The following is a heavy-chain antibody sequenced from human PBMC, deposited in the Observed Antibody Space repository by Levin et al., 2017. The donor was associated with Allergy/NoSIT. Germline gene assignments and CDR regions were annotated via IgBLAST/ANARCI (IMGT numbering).Heavy chain of an antibody. Sequence: SETLSLTCTVSGGSISSGGYYWSWIRQHPGKGLEWIGYIYYSGSTYYNPSLKSRVTISVDTSKNQFSLKLSSVTAADTAVYYCARSAAGPGVDAFDIWGQGTMVTVSS. V-gene: IGHV4-31*03. J-gene: IGHJ3*02. D-gene: IGHD6-25*01. CDR2: IYYSGST. CDR1: GGSISSGGYY. CDR3: ARSAAGPGVDAFDI.